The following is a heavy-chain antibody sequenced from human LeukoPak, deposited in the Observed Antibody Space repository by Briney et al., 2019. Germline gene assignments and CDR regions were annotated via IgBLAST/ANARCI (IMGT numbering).Heavy chain of an antibody. D-gene: IGHD5-18*01. CDR1: GYTFTDYF. CDR2: INPNSGCT. V-gene: IGHV1-2*02. CDR3: ARDPGYSSPRGDY. Sequence: ASVKVSCKASGYTFTDYFMHWVRQAPGQGLEWMGWINPNSGCTHYAQKFQGRVTMTRDTSISTAYMELSRLRSDDTAVYYCARDPGYSSPRGDYWGQGTLVTVSS. J-gene: IGHJ4*02.